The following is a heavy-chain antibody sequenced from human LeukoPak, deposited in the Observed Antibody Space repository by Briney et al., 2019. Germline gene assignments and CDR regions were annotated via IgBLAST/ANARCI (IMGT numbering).Heavy chain of an antibody. D-gene: IGHD2-21*02. CDR3: ARPPYYCGGDCSGL. J-gene: IGHJ4*02. CDR2: ISSSSSYI. CDR1: GFTFSSYS. Sequence: GGSLRLSCAAPGFTFSSYSMNWVRQAPGKGLKWVSSISSSSSYIYYADSVKGRFTISRDNAKNSLYLQMNSLRAEDTAVYYCARPPYYCGGDCSGLWGQGTLVTVSS. V-gene: IGHV3-21*01.